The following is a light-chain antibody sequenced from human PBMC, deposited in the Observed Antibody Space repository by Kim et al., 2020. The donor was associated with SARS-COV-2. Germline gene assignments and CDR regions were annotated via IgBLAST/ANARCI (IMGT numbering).Light chain of an antibody. CDR3: QQYGSSPI. V-gene: IGKV3-20*01. Sequence: SPGERATLSCRASQSVSSSYLAWYQQKPGQAPRLLIYGASSRATGIPDRFSGSGSGTDFTLTISRLEPEDFAVYYCQQYGSSPIFGGGTKVDIK. J-gene: IGKJ4*01. CDR1: QSVSSSY. CDR2: GAS.